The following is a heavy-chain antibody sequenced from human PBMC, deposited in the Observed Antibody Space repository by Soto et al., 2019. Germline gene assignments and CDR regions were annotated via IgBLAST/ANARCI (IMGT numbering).Heavy chain of an antibody. CDR3: ASNTNSWYYFDH. V-gene: IGHV5-51*01. J-gene: IGHJ4*02. CDR1: GYNITSYV. CDR2: IYPGDSDT. D-gene: IGHD6-13*01. Sequence: PGESMKISNKGAGYNITSYVIVLVRQMPGKGLECMGIIYPGDSDTRYSPSFQGQVTISADKSISTAYLQWSSLKASDSAIYLCASNTNSWYYFDHWGQGTVVTVSS.